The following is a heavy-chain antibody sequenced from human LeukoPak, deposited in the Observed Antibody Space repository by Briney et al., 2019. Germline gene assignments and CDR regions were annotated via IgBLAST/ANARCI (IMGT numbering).Heavy chain of an antibody. Sequence: SETLSLTCTVSGASISSYYWSWIRQPAGKGLEWIGRIYTSGSTNYNPSLKSRVTMSVDTSKKQFSLKLGSVTAADTAVYYCARGGITIFGVVNWFDPWGQGTLVTVSS. J-gene: IGHJ5*02. D-gene: IGHD3-3*01. CDR3: ARGGITIFGVVNWFDP. V-gene: IGHV4-4*07. CDR2: IYTSGST. CDR1: GASISSYY.